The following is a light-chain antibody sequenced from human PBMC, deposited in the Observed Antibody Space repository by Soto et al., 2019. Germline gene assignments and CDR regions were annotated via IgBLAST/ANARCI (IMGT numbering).Light chain of an antibody. Sequence: EIVLTQSPGTLSLSPGERATVSCRSSHSISSDYLAWHQQRPGQAPRLLIYDAFIRATGIPARFSGSESGTDFTLTISSLEPEDFAVYYCQQRSSWPLTVGQGTRLEIK. CDR3: QQRSSWPLT. J-gene: IGKJ5*01. CDR1: HSISSDY. V-gene: IGKV3-11*01. CDR2: DAF.